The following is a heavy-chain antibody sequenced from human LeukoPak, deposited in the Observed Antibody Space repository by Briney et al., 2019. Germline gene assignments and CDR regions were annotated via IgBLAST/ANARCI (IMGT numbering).Heavy chain of an antibody. CDR1: GYSISSGYY. J-gene: IGHJ4*02. CDR2: IYYSGST. V-gene: IGHV4-38-2*02. CDR3: ARGLYDSSGYYDY. D-gene: IGHD3-22*01. Sequence: SETLSLTCTVSGYSISSGYYWGRIRQPPGKGLEWIGSIYYSGSTYYNPSLKSRVTISVDTSKNQFSLKLSSVTAADTAVYYCARGLYDSSGYYDYWGQGTLVTVSS.